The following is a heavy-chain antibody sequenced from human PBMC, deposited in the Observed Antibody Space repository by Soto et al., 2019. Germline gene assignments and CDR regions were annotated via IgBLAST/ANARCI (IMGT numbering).Heavy chain of an antibody. CDR1: GYSIISSIHC. CDR3: AGAYYDFWSGYYDYYYYYGMDV. D-gene: IGHD3-3*01. Sequence: SETLSLTCSVSGYSIISSIHCWGWIRQPPGEGLEWIGTMCYSGSTHYNPSLKSRVTIAVDTSKNQFSLKLSSVTAADTAVYYCAGAYYDFWSGYYDYYYYYGMDVWGQGTTVTVSS. J-gene: IGHJ6*02. V-gene: IGHV4-39*01. CDR2: MCYSGST.